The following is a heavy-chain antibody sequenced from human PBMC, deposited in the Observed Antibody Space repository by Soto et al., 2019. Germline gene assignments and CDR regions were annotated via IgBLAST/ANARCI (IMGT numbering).Heavy chain of an antibody. V-gene: IGHV3-9*01. Sequence: QPGGSLRLSCVASGFNFADYAIHWVRQAPGEGPEWVSGISWDGGRIGYADSVKGRFTISRDNAKKSLFLQMNSLRPEDSALYYCAKVVLQATQPRYYFYDMDVWGQGTTVTVS. J-gene: IGHJ6*02. CDR1: GFNFADYA. CDR2: ISWDGGRI. CDR3: AKVVLQATQPRYYFYDMDV. D-gene: IGHD1-26*01.